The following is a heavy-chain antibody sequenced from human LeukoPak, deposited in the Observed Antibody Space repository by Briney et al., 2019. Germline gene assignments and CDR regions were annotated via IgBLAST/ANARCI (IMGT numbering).Heavy chain of an antibody. CDR3: ARASPLNAPRGGTYNWFDP. Sequence: ASVKVSCKASGGTFSSYAISWVRQAPGQGLEWMGGIIPIFGTANYAQKFQGRVTITTDESTSTAYMELSSLRSEDTAVYYCARASPLNAPRGGTYNWFDPWGQGTLVTVSS. V-gene: IGHV1-69*05. D-gene: IGHD3-16*01. CDR1: GGTFSSYA. J-gene: IGHJ5*02. CDR2: IIPIFGTA.